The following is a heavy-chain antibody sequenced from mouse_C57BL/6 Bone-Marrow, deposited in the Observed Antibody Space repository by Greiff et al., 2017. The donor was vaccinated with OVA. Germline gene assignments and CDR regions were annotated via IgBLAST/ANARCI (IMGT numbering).Heavy chain of an antibody. CDR1: GYTFTSYW. Sequence: QVQLKQPGAELVKPGASVTLSCKASGYTFTSYWMHWVKQRPGQGLEWIGMIHPNSGSTNYNEKFKSKATLTVDKSSSTAYMQLSSLTSEDSAVYYCARKGLLRSFDYWGQGTTLTVSS. V-gene: IGHV1-64*01. CDR3: ARKGLLRSFDY. CDR2: IHPNSGST. J-gene: IGHJ2*01. D-gene: IGHD1-1*01.